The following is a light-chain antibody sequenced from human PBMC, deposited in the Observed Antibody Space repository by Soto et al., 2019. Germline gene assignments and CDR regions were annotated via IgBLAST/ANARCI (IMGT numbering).Light chain of an antibody. CDR1: QGISSY. J-gene: IGKJ2*01. CDR3: QQYSSYPPT. Sequence: AIRMTQSPSSFSASTGDRVTITCRASQGISSYLAWYQQKPGKAPKLLIYAASTLQSVVPSRFSGSVSGTDFTLTISCLQSEDFATYYCQQYSSYPPTFGQGTKLEIK. CDR2: AAS. V-gene: IGKV1-8*01.